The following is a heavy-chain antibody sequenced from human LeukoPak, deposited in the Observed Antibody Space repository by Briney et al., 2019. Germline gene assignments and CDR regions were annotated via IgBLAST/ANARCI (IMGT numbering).Heavy chain of an antibody. J-gene: IGHJ4*02. D-gene: IGHD1-1*01. V-gene: IGHV3-30*03. CDR3: ASRTEY. Sequence: PGGSLRLSCSASGFTFSTYGMHWVRQAPGKGLEWVAFISYHGSNKYYADSMKGRFTISRDNSKNTLYLQMNSLRAEDTAVYYCASRTEYWGQGTLVTVSS. CDR2: ISYHGSNK. CDR1: GFTFSTYG.